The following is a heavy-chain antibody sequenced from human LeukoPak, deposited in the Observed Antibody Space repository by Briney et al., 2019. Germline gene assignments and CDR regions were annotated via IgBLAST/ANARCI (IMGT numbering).Heavy chain of an antibody. Sequence: LAGGSLRLSCAASGFTFSTYSMNWVRQAPGKGLVWVSYISSSLSTIYYADSVKGRFTISRDNAKNSQYLQMSSLRREDTAVYFCVRGPRYSGYDYFDYWGQGTLVTVSS. V-gene: IGHV3-48*01. D-gene: IGHD5-12*01. CDR2: ISSSLSTI. J-gene: IGHJ4*02. CDR3: VRGPRYSGYDYFDY. CDR1: GFTFSTYS.